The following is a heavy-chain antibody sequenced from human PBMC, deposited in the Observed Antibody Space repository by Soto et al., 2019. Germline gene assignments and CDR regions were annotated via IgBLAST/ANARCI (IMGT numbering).Heavy chain of an antibody. CDR3: ANGGLHGSIDGGLSYFHH. Sequence: EVQMLESGGYLVQPGGSLRVSCASGFTFSHYTMAWVRQAPGKGLEWVSGFSRSDCVAYYADSVKGRFTISRENSNNTVFLQMNSLRAEDTAVYYCANGGLHGSIDGGLSYFHHWDQGTLVTVSS. V-gene: IGHV3-23*01. D-gene: IGHD2-15*01. CDR2: FSRSDCVA. CDR1: GFTFSHYT. J-gene: IGHJ4*02.